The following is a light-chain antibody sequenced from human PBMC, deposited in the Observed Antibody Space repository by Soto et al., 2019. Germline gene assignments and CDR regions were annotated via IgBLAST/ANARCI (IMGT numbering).Light chain of an antibody. Sequence: EIVLTQSPGTLSLSPGERATLSCRASQSVSSSYLAWYQQKPGQAPRLLIYGASSRATGIPDRFRGSGYGTDFTLTISRLEPEDFAVYYCQQYGSSGWTFGQGTKVEIK. CDR2: GAS. V-gene: IGKV3-20*01. CDR1: QSVSSSY. J-gene: IGKJ1*01. CDR3: QQYGSSGWT.